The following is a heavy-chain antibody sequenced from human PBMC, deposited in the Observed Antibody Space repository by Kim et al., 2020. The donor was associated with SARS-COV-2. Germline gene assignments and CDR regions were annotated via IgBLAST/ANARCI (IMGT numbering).Heavy chain of an antibody. V-gene: IGHV3-53*01. CDR2: IYSGGST. D-gene: IGHD1-26*01. Sequence: GGSLRLSCAASGFTVSSNYMSWVRQAPGKGLEWVSVIYSGGSTYYADSVKGRFTISRDNSKNTLYLQMNSLRAEDTAVYYCARDEWELNFDYWGQGTLVTVSS. J-gene: IGHJ4*02. CDR3: ARDEWELNFDY. CDR1: GFTVSSNY.